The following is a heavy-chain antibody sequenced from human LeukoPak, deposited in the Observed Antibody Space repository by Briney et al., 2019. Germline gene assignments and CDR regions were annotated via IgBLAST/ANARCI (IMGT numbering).Heavy chain of an antibody. CDR3: ARGPYYFDS. V-gene: IGHV4-39*07. CDR1: GGSISGSGYY. J-gene: IGHJ4*02. Sequence: SETLSLTCTVSGGSISGSGYYWGWVRQAPGKGLEWIGSIYHSGTTYYNPYLKSRATISVDTSRNQFSVRLSSVTAADTAVYYCARGPYYFDSWGQGTLVTASS. CDR2: IYHSGTT.